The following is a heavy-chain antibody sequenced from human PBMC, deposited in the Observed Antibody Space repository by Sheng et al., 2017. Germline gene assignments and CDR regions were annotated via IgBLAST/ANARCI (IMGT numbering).Heavy chain of an antibody. CDR3: AKSVVVVPAAITG. V-gene: IGHV3-23*01. D-gene: IGHD2-2*01. Sequence: EVQLLESGGGLVQPGGSLRLSCAASGFTFSSYAMSWVRQAPGKGLEWVSTISGSGGSTYYADSVKGRFTISRDNSKNTLYLQMNSLRAEDTAVYYCAKSVVVVPAAITGWGQGTLVTVSS. J-gene: IGHJ4*02. CDR2: ISGSGGST. CDR1: GFTFSSYA.